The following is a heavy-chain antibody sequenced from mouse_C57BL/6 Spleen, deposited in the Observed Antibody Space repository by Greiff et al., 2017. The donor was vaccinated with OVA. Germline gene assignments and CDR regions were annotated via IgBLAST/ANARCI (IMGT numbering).Heavy chain of an antibody. CDR1: GYTFTSYW. CDR3: ARTLYGKAMDY. V-gene: IGHV1-50*01. J-gene: IGHJ4*01. Sequence: VKLQQPGAELVKPGASVKLSCKASGYTFTSYWMQWVKQRPGQGLEWIGEIDPSDSYTNYNQKFKGKATLTVDTSSSTAYMQLSSLTSEDSAVYYCARTLYGKAMDYWGQGTSVTVSS. D-gene: IGHD1-1*01. CDR2: IDPSDSYT.